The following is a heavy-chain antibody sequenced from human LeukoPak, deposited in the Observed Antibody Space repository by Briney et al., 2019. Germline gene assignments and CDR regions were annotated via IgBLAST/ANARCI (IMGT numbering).Heavy chain of an antibody. D-gene: IGHD2-2*01. CDR3: ARVGRDIVVVPDPFDAFDI. CDR2: IYHSGST. Sequence: SETLSLTCTVSGGSISSGGYYWSWIRQPPGKGLEWIGYIYHSGSTYYNPSLKSRVTISVDRSKNQFSLKLSSVTAADTAVYYCARVGRDIVVVPDPFDAFDIWGQGTMVAVSS. CDR1: GGSISSGGYY. V-gene: IGHV4-30-2*01. J-gene: IGHJ3*02.